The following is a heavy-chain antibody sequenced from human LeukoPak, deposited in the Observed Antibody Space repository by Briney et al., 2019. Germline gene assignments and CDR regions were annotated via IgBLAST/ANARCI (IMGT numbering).Heavy chain of an antibody. CDR2: IKSKTDGGTT. J-gene: IGHJ6*03. D-gene: IGHD4-17*01. Sequence: GGSLRLSCAASGFTFSNAWMSWVRQAPGKGLEWVGRIKSKTDGGTTDYAAPVKGRFTISRDDSKNTLYLQMNSLKTEDTAVYYCTTVTRGVTTPLYYYYYMDVWGKGTTVTVSS. CDR1: GFTFSNAW. CDR3: TTVTRGVTTPLYYYYYMDV. V-gene: IGHV3-15*01.